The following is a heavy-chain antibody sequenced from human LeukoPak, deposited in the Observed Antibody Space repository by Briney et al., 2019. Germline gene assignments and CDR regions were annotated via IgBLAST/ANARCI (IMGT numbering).Heavy chain of an antibody. CDR1: GFTFSSYW. J-gene: IGHJ4*01. CDR3: ARGQLAEVF. CDR2: IKQDGSEK. Sequence: PGGSLRLSCAASGFTFSSYWMSWVRQAPGKGLEWVAKIKQDGSEKYFVDSVKGRFTISRDNAKNSAYLQMNSLRVEDTAVYYCARGQLAEVFCGHGALVTVSS. V-gene: IGHV3-7*01. D-gene: IGHD2-15*01.